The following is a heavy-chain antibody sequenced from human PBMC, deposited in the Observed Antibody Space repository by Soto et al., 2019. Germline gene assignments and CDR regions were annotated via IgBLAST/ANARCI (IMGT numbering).Heavy chain of an antibody. Sequence: QGQLVQSGAEGKKPGSSVKVSCKASGATFSGYAINWVRQAPGQGLEWLGRIVPIFETLNYAERFQGRVAITADESTTTVYMELTNLTHEDTAVYYCVVMGNVAVSNPRSFDYWGQGTQVTVSS. J-gene: IGHJ4*02. CDR1: GATFSGYA. V-gene: IGHV1-69*18. D-gene: IGHD6-19*01. CDR3: VVMGNVAVSNPRSFDY. CDR2: IVPIFETL.